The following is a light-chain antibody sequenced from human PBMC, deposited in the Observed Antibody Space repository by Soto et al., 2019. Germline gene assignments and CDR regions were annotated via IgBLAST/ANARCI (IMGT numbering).Light chain of an antibody. Sequence: DIQMTQSPSTLSASVGDRVTITCRASQSISSWLAWYQQKPGKAPKLLIYKASSLESGVPSRFSGSGSGTEFTITISSLQPDDFATYYCQQYNSFPITFGKGTRLEIK. CDR1: QSISSW. V-gene: IGKV1-5*03. CDR2: KAS. CDR3: QQYNSFPIT. J-gene: IGKJ5*01.